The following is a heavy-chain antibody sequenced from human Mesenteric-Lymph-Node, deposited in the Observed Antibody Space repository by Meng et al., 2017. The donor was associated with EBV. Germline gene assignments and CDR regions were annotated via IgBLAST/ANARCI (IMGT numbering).Heavy chain of an antibody. V-gene: IGHV3-23*01. CDR3: AKVFDL. J-gene: IGHJ5*02. CDR1: GFTFSSHP. Sequence: EVQLLECGGVLVEPGGSLRCSCAASGFTFSSHPMIWVRQAPGKGLQWVSSISSTGGGTYYADSVKGRFTVSRDNSRNTLFLQLNSLRVDDTAVYYCAKVFDLWGQGTLVTVSS. CDR2: ISSTGGGT.